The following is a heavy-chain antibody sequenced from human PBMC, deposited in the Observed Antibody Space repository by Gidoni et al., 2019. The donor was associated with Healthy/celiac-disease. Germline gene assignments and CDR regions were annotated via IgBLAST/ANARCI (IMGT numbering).Heavy chain of an antibody. CDR2: ISGSGGST. J-gene: IGHJ4*02. Sequence: EVQLVESGGGLVQPGGSLRLSCAASGFTFRRYAMSCVRQAPGKGLGWVSAISGSGGSTYYADSVKGRFTISRDNSKNTLYLQMNSLRAEDTAVYYCAKAEDIVVVPAAINYWGQGTLVTVSS. CDR1: GFTFRRYA. V-gene: IGHV3-23*04. CDR3: AKAEDIVVVPAAINY. D-gene: IGHD2-2*01.